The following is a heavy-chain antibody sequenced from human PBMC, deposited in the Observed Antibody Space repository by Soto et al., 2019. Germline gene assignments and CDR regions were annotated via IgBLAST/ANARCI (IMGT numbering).Heavy chain of an antibody. J-gene: IGHJ5*01. V-gene: IGHV3-23*01. CDR2: ISASGGTA. Sequence: PRGSLRLSCAASGFMFSSYAMSWVRQAPGKGLEWVSSISASGGTANLADSVEGRCTISRDNSKSTLYLQMNSLRAEDTAVYYCAKLTYPSDSTGYYYERVSGWIDSWGQGTLVTVSS. D-gene: IGHD3-22*01. CDR1: GFMFSSYA. CDR3: AKLTYPSDSTGYYYERVSGWIDS.